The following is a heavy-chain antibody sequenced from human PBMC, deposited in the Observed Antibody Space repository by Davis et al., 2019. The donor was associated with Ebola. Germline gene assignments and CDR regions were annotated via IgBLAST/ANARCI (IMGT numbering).Heavy chain of an antibody. Sequence: MPSETLSLTCTVSGGSISDYYWSWMRQPPGEGLEWIGYIHFSGTTKYSPSPNSRVTISKDTSKNQFSLKLSSVTAADTAVYYCVRSEWNSATWGQGTLVTVSS. CDR2: IHFSGTT. CDR1: GGSISDYY. CDR3: VRSEWNSAT. D-gene: IGHD2/OR15-2a*01. J-gene: IGHJ4*02. V-gene: IGHV4-59*01.